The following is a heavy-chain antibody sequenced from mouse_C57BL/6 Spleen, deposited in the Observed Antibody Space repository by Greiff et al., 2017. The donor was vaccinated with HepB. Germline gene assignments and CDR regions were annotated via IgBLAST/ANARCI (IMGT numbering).Heavy chain of an antibody. CDR3: ARELRASWFAY. D-gene: IGHD1-1*01. CDR1: GFTFSDYG. V-gene: IGHV5-17*01. CDR2: ISSGSSTI. J-gene: IGHJ3*01. Sequence: EVNLVESGGGLVKPGGSLKLSCAASGFTFSDYGMHWVRQAPEKGLEWVAYISSGSSTIYYADTVKGRFTISRDNAKNTLFLQMTSLRSEDTAMYYCARELRASWFAYWGQGTLVTVSA.